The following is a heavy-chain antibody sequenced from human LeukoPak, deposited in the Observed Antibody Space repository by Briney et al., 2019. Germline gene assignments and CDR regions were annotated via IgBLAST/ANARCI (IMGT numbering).Heavy chain of an antibody. Sequence: GASVTVSCKASGGTFSSYAISWVRQAPGQGLEWMGGIIPIFGTANYAQKFQGRVTITADESTSTAYMELSSLRSEDTGVYYCAKGAAAGTYNLFDPWGQGTLVSVSS. CDR1: GGTFSSYA. CDR2: IIPIFGTA. CDR3: AKGAAAGTYNLFDP. D-gene: IGHD6-13*01. V-gene: IGHV1-69*01. J-gene: IGHJ5*02.